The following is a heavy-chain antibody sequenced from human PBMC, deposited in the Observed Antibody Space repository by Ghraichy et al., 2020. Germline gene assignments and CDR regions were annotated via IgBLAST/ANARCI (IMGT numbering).Heavy chain of an antibody. CDR3: ARDPYALRWFDP. J-gene: IGHJ5*02. CDR1: GGSISSYY. V-gene: IGHV4-59*01. D-gene: IGHD3-16*01. CDR2: IYYSGST. Sequence: SETLSLTCTVSGGSISSYYWSWIRQPPGKGLEWIGYIYYSGSTNYNPSLKSRVTISVDTSKNQFSLKLSSVTAADTAVYYCARDPYALRWFDPWGQGTLVTVSS.